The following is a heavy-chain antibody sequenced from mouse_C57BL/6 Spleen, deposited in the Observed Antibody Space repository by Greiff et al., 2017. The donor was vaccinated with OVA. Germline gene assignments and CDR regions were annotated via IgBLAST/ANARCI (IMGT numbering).Heavy chain of an antibody. CDR3: ASWASYDFDY. CDR1: GYTFTSYW. J-gene: IGHJ2*01. D-gene: IGHD1-1*01. Sequence: VQLQQPGAELVKPGASVKLSCKASGYTFTSYWITWVKQRPGQGLEWIGDIYPGSGSTNYNEKFKSKATLTVDKSSSTAYLQLSSLTSEDSAVFYCASWASYDFDYWGQGTTLTVSS. CDR2: IYPGSGST. V-gene: IGHV1-55*01.